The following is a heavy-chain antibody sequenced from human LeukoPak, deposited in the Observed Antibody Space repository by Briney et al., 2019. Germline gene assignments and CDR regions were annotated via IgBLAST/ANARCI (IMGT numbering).Heavy chain of an antibody. Sequence: GGSLRLSCAASGFTFSSYGMQWVRQAPGKGLEWVAVISYDGSNKYYADSVKGRFTISRDNSKHTLYLQMNSLRAEDTAVYYCAKERGRAVAGSPTDYWGQGTLVTVSS. CDR1: GFTFSSYG. V-gene: IGHV3-30*18. D-gene: IGHD6-19*01. CDR3: AKERGRAVAGSPTDY. J-gene: IGHJ4*02. CDR2: ISYDGSNK.